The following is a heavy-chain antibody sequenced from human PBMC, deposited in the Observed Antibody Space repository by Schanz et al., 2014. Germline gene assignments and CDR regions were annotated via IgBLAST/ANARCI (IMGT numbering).Heavy chain of an antibody. CDR1: GFTFSSYA. J-gene: IGHJ4*02. Sequence: QVQLVESGGGLVKPGGSLRLSCAASGFTFSSYAMHWVRQAPGKGLEWVALISNDGSIKYYADSVEGRFTISRDNSKNTLYLQMNTLRAEDTAVYYCAKDSTHIDIVLVPTAIDYWGQGTLVTVSS. V-gene: IGHV3-30-3*01. CDR3: AKDSTHIDIVLVPTAIDY. D-gene: IGHD2-2*01. CDR2: ISNDGSIK.